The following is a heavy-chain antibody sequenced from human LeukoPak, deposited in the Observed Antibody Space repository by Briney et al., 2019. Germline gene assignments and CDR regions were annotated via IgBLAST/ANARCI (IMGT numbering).Heavy chain of an antibody. CDR3: ARERHYGSGSLQVDH. CDR2: IWYDGSYK. D-gene: IGHD3-10*01. J-gene: IGHJ4*02. CDR1: GFTFSSHG. V-gene: IGHV3-33*08. Sequence: GGSLRLSCAASGFTFSSHGMHWVRQAPGKGLEWVAVIWYDGSYKYYADSVQGRFTISRDNSKNTLSLEMNSLRAEDTALYYCARERHYGSGSLQVDHWGQGTLVTVSS.